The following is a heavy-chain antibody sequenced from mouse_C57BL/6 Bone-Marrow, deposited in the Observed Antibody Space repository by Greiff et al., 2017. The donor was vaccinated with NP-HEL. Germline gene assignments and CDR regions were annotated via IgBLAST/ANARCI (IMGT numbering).Heavy chain of an antibody. Sequence: VQLQQSGAELVKPGASVKLSCKASGYTFTSYWMHWVKQRPGQGLEWIGMIHPNSGSTNYNEKFKSKATLTVAKSSSTAYMQLSSLTSEDSAVYYCARRGYGSSSWFAYWGQGTLVTVSA. CDR3: ARRGYGSSSWFAY. CDR2: IHPNSGST. CDR1: GYTFTSYW. D-gene: IGHD1-1*01. J-gene: IGHJ3*01. V-gene: IGHV1-64*01.